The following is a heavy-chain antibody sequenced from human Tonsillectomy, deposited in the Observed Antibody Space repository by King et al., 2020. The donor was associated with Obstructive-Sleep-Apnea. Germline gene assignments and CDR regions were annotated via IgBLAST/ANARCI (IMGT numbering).Heavy chain of an antibody. CDR3: ARDRDCRSTSCFFGMDV. CDR2: INSDGSTT. Sequence: VQLVESGGGLVQPGGSLRLSCAASGFTFSSYWMHWVRHAPGKGLVWVSRINSDGSTTTYADSVKGRFTISRDNAKNTLHLQMSSLRAEDTAVYFCARDRDCRSTSCFFGMDVWGQGTTVTVS. V-gene: IGHV3-74*01. D-gene: IGHD2-2*01. CDR1: GFTFSSYW. J-gene: IGHJ6*02.